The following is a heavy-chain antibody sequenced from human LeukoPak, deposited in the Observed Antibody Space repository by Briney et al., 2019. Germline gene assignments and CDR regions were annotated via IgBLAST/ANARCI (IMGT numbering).Heavy chain of an antibody. CDR2: INPSGGST. Sequence: VASVKVSCKASGYTFTGYYMHWVRQAPGQGLEWMGIINPSGGSTSYAQKFQGRVTMTRDTSTSTVYMELSSLRSEDTAVYYCARVSYHYYDSSGYYYGYWGQGTLVTVSS. CDR1: GYTFTGYY. D-gene: IGHD3-22*01. V-gene: IGHV1-46*01. CDR3: ARVSYHYYDSSGYYYGY. J-gene: IGHJ4*02.